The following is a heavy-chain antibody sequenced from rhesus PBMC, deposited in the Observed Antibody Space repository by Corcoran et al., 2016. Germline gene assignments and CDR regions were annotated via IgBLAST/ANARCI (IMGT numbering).Heavy chain of an antibody. Sequence: QVQLVQSVAELKQPGASVKLSCKASGYSFTSYYIPWVRQAPGQGLEWIGLIAPYNGKKVYAQNFQGRVTITTDTSSSTGYMELSSLRSEDTAVYYCIREAAAGKYFDIWGPGTPITVSS. V-gene: IGHV1-1*01. CDR2: IAPYNGKK. J-gene: IGHJ2*01. D-gene: IGHD6-31*01. CDR1: GYSFTSYY. CDR3: IREAAAGKYFDI.